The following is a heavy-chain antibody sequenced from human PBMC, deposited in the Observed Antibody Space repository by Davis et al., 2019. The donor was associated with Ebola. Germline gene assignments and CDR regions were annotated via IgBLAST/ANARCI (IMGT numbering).Heavy chain of an antibody. CDR1: GFTFSIYA. CDR3: AIDYYDDSSGYTPGED. Sequence: GGSLRLSCAASGFTFSIYAMHCVRQAPGKALEWVSSISSDSDYIYYADSAKGRFTISRDNAKNALYLQMDSLRAEDTAVYYCAIDYYDDSSGYTPGEDWGQGTLVTVSS. D-gene: IGHD3-22*01. J-gene: IGHJ4*02. V-gene: IGHV3-21*01. CDR2: ISSDSDYI.